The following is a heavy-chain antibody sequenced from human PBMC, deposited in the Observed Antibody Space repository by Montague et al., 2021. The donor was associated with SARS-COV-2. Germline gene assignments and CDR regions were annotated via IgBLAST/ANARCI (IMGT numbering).Heavy chain of an antibody. CDR1: GGSISSSSYY. J-gene: IGHJ6*02. CDR2: IYYSGXT. CDR3: ARDTRITMIVVVQGYGMDV. D-gene: IGHD3-22*01. V-gene: IGHV4-39*07. Sequence: SETLSLTCTVSGGSISSSSYYWGWIRQPPGKGLEWIGSIYYSGXTXYXXXXKXRVTISVDTSKNQFSLKLSSVTAAGTAVYYCARDTRITMIVVVQGYGMDVWGQGTTVTVSS.